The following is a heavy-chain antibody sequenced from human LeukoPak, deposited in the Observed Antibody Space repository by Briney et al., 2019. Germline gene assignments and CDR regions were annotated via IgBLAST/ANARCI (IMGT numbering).Heavy chain of an antibody. V-gene: IGHV1-18*01. CDR1: GYTFTSYG. Sequence: ASAKVSCKASGYTFTSYGISWVRQAPGQGLEWMGWISAYNGNTNYAQKLQGRVTMTTDTSTSTAYMELRSLRSDDTAVYYCAARITGTGAFDIWGQGTMVTVSS. J-gene: IGHJ3*02. CDR2: ISAYNGNT. D-gene: IGHD1-7*01. CDR3: AARITGTGAFDI.